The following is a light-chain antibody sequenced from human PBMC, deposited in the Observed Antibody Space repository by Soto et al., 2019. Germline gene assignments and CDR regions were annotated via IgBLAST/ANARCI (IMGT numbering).Light chain of an antibody. Sequence: QSALTQPASVSGSPGQSITISCTGTSSDVGTYNFVSWYQQHPGKVPKLMIYEVSSRPSGVSDRFSGSKSGDTASLTISGLQAEDEAEYYCSSKITNNTPLYVFGTGTKLTVL. J-gene: IGLJ1*01. CDR1: SSDVGTYNF. CDR3: SSKITNNTPLYV. CDR2: EVS. V-gene: IGLV2-14*01.